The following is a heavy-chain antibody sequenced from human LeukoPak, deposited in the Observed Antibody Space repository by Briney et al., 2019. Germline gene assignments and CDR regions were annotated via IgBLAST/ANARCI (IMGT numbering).Heavy chain of an antibody. CDR1: GGSFSGYY. Sequence: PSETLSLTCAVYGGSFSGYYWSWIRQPPGKGLEWIGEINHSGSTNYNPSLKSRVTISVDTSKNQFSLKLSSVTAPDTAVYYCARGQRGYSYGYGAFDIWGQATMVTVSS. V-gene: IGHV4-34*01. CDR2: INHSGST. D-gene: IGHD5-18*01. J-gene: IGHJ3*02. CDR3: ARGQRGYSYGYGAFDI.